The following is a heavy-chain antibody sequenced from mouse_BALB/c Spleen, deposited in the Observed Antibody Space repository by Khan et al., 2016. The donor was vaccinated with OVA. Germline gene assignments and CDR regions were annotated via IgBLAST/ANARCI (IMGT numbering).Heavy chain of an antibody. CDR1: GYTFTDHA. V-gene: IGHV1S53*02. CDR2: ISPGNGDI. Sequence: VQLKQSDAELVKPGASVKISCKASGYTFTDHAIHWVKQKPEQGLEWIGYISPGNGDIKYTEKFKGKATLTADKSSSTAYMKLNSLTSEDSAVYFCKRWRELGGVDYWCQGTTLTVSS. J-gene: IGHJ2*01. CDR3: KRWRELGGVDY.